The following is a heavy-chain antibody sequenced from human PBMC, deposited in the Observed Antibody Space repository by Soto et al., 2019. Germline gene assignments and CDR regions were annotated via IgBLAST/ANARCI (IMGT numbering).Heavy chain of an antibody. CDR3: ARAYGGYGMDV. J-gene: IGHJ6*02. CDR2: INHSGST. CDR1: GGSFSGYY. D-gene: IGHD3-16*01. Sequence: SETLSLTCDVYGGSFSGYYWSWIRQPPGKGLEWIGEINHSGSTNYNPSLKSRVTISVDTSKNQFSLKLSSVTAADTAVYYCARAYGGYGMDVWGQGTTVTVS. V-gene: IGHV4-34*01.